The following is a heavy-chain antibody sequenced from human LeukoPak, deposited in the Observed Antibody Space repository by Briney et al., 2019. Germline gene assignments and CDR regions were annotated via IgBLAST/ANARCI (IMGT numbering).Heavy chain of an antibody. Sequence: ASVKVSCKASGYTFTSYDINWVRQATGQGLEWMGWMNPNSGNTGYAQKFQGRVTMTRNTSISTAYMELSSLRSEDTAVYYCAREEYDILTGYQYNWFDPWGQGTLVTVSS. CDR1: GYTFTSYD. CDR2: MNPNSGNT. V-gene: IGHV1-8*01. J-gene: IGHJ5*02. D-gene: IGHD3-9*01. CDR3: AREEYDILTGYQYNWFDP.